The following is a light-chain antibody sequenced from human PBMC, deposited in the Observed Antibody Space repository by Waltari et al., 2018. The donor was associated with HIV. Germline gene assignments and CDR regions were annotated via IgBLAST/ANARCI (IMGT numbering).Light chain of an antibody. CDR3: ATWDDSLNAWV. V-gene: IGLV1-44*01. J-gene: IGLJ3*02. CDR2: SSH. CDR1: TSNIGNNR. Sequence: QSVVTQPPSVSGTPGQTVTISCSGSTSNIGNNRVRWYQHLPGTAPKLLMFSSHERPSGVPDRFSGSKSGTSASLAISGLQSEDEADYYCATWDDSLNAWVFGGGTKLTVL.